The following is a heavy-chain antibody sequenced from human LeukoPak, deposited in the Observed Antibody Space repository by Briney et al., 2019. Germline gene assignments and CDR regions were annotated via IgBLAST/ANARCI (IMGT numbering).Heavy chain of an antibody. V-gene: IGHV3-23*01. Sequence: PGGSLRLSCAASGFTFSSYAVSWVRQAPGKGLEWVSAISGSGGSTYYADSVKGRFTISRDNSKNTLYLQMNSLRAEDTAVYYCAKALLWFGELLPLDYWGQGTLVTVSS. J-gene: IGHJ4*02. D-gene: IGHD3-10*01. CDR1: GFTFSSYA. CDR3: AKALLWFGELLPLDY. CDR2: ISGSGGST.